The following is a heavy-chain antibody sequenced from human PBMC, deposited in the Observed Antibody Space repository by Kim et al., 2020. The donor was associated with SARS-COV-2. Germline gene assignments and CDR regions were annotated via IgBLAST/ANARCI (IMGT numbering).Heavy chain of an antibody. CDR3: AKAIRLRYFYWLLSFDY. V-gene: IGHV3-23*01. D-gene: IGHD3-9*01. CDR1: GFTFSSYA. Sequence: GGSLRLSCAASGFTFSSYAMSWVRQAPGKGLEWVSAISGSGGSTYYADSVKGRFTISRDNSKNTLYLQMNSLRAEDTAVYYCAKAIRLRYFYWLLSFDYWGQRALVTVSS. CDR2: ISGSGGST. J-gene: IGHJ4*02.